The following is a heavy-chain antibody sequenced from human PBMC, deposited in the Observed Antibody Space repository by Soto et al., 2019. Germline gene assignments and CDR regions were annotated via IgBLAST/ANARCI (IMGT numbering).Heavy chain of an antibody. D-gene: IGHD6-19*01. CDR2: ISYDGSNK. CDR1: GLPLVPMA. CDR3: ATEQWLVFVVH. Sequence: QVQLVESGEAWSSLGGPWGLSGPALGLPLVPMAFNWVAQLPARGLEWVAVISYDGSNKYYADSVKGRFTISRDNSNKTLYLEMNSLRTEDTAMYYCATEQWLVFVVHWGQGTLVTVSS. V-gene: IGHV3-30*03. J-gene: IGHJ5*02.